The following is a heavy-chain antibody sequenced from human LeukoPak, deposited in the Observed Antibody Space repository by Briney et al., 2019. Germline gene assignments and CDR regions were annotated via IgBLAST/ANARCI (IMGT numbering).Heavy chain of an antibody. CDR1: GGSISSSSYY. D-gene: IGHD5-18*01. V-gene: IGHV4-39*07. J-gene: IGHJ4*02. CDR2: LYSSGST. Sequence: SETLSLTCSVSGGSISSSSYYWGWIRQPPGKGLEWIGSLYSSGSTFYNPSLKSRVTISADTSKNQFSLKLSSVTAADTAVYYCARVRYSYGSAYWGQGTLVTVSS. CDR3: ARVRYSYGSAY.